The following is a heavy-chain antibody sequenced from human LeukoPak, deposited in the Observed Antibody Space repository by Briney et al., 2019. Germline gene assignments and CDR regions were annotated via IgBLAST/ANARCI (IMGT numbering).Heavy chain of an antibody. Sequence: SETLSLTCTVSGGSISSYYWSWIRQPPGKGLEWIGYIYYSGSTNYNPSLKSRVTISVDTSKNQFSLKLSSVTAADTAVYYCARDLHSSGWYDYWGQGTLVTVSS. V-gene: IGHV4-59*01. CDR3: ARDLHSSGWYDY. D-gene: IGHD6-19*01. J-gene: IGHJ4*02. CDR1: GGSISSYY. CDR2: IYYSGST.